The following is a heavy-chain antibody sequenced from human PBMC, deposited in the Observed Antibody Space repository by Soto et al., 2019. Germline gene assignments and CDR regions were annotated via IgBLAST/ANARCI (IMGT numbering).Heavy chain of an antibody. Sequence: GASVKVSCKASGYTFIDYYMHWVRQAPGQGFEWMGRISPKSGGTGYAQKFQGRVTMTRNTSISTGYMELSSLRSEDTAVYYCARLGYCSGGSCRRGNWFDPWGQGTLVTVSS. J-gene: IGHJ5*02. D-gene: IGHD2-15*01. CDR2: ISPKSGGT. CDR3: ARLGYCSGGSCRRGNWFDP. V-gene: IGHV1-2*02. CDR1: GYTFIDYY.